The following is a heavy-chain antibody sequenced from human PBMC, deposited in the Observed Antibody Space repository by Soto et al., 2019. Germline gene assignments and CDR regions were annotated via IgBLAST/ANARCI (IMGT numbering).Heavy chain of an antibody. V-gene: IGHV3-23*01. CDR1: GFTFSSYA. CDR3: AKDPTYCSGGSCPVSGYYYYMDV. J-gene: IGHJ6*03. CDR2: ISGSGGST. D-gene: IGHD2-15*01. Sequence: EVQLLESGGGLVQPGGSLRLSCAASGFTFSSYAMSWVRQAPGKGLEWVSAISGSGGSTYYADSVKGRFTISRDNSKNTLYLQINSLRAEDTAVYYCAKDPTYCSGGSCPVSGYYYYMDVWGKGTTVTVSS.